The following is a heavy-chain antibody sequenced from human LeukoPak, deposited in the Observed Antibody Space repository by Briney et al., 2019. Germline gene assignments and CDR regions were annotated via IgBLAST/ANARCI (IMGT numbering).Heavy chain of an antibody. J-gene: IGHJ4*02. D-gene: IGHD3-16*02. CDR2: INSDGSST. V-gene: IGHV3-74*01. CDR1: VFTFSSYW. CDR3: ARPVTFGGVIVKY. Sequence: GGSLRLSCAASVFTFSSYWMHWVRQAPGKGLVWVSRINSDGSSTSYADSVKGRFTISRDNAKNTLYLQMNSLRAEDTAVYYCARPVTFGGVIVKYWGQGTLVTVSS.